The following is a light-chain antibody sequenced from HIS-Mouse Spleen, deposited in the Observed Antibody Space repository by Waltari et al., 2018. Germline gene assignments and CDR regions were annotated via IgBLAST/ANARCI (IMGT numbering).Light chain of an antibody. J-gene: IGLJ3*02. CDR3: CSYAGSSTWV. V-gene: IGLV2-23*01. CDR2: EGS. CDR1: SSDVGSYYL. Sequence: QSALTQPASVSGSPGQSITLSCPGPSSDVGSYYLVSWYQQHPGKAPKLMIYEGSKRPAGVSNSFSGSKSGNTASLTISGLQAEDEADYYCCSYAGSSTWVFGGGTKLTVL.